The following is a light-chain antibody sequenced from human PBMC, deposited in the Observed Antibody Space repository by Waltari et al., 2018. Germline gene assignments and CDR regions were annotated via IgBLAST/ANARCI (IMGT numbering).Light chain of an antibody. J-gene: IGKJ4*01. Sequence: DIQMTQSPSSLSASVGDRVTIPCRASQSISSYLNWYQQKPGKAPKLLIYAASSLQSGVPSRFSGSGSGTDFTLTISSLQPEDFATYYCQQFYSYPLTFGGGTKVEIK. V-gene: IGKV1-39*01. CDR1: QSISSY. CDR3: QQFYSYPLT. CDR2: AAS.